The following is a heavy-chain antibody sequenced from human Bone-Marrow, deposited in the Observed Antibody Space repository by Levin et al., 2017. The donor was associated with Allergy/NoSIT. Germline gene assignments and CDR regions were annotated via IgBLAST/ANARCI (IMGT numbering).Heavy chain of an antibody. V-gene: IGHV1-24*01. D-gene: IGHD3-16*02. CDR1: GDTLSELS. Sequence: GESLKISCKVSGDTLSELSMHWVRQAPGKGLEWMGGFEPEDGEAIYAQQFQGRLTMTEDTSKDTVYMELSSLSFEDTAVYFCSTARYHHTSRYQYYFDSWGQGTLVTVSS. J-gene: IGHJ4*02. CDR3: STARYHHTSRYQYYFDS. CDR2: FEPEDGEA.